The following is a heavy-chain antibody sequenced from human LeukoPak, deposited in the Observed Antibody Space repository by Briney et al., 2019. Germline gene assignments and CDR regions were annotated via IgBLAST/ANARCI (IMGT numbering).Heavy chain of an antibody. CDR3: ARKWGDYECNSKWFHP. V-gene: IGHV4-31*03. Sequence: SETLSLTCTVSGGSISSGGYYWSWIRQHPGKGLEWIGYFYYSGSTYYNPSLKSRVTISVDTSKNQFSLKLSSVTAADTAVYYWARKWGDYECNSKWFHPWGQGTLVTVSS. D-gene: IGHD3-22*01. J-gene: IGHJ5*02. CDR1: GGSISSGGYY. CDR2: FYYSGST.